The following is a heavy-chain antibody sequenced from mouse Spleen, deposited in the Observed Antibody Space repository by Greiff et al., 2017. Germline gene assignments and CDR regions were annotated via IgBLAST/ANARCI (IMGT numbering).Heavy chain of an antibody. CDR1: GFTFSSYA. CDR2: ISDGGSYT. D-gene: IGHD4-1*01. V-gene: IGHV5-4*03. J-gene: IGHJ2*01. CDR3: ARPLNWHHFDY. Sequence: EVKLVESGGGLVKPGGSLKLSCAASGFTFSSYAMSWVRQTPEKRLEWVATISDGGSYTYYPDNVKGRFTISRDNAKNNLYLQMSHLKSEDTAMYYCARPLNWHHFDYWGQGTTLTVSS.